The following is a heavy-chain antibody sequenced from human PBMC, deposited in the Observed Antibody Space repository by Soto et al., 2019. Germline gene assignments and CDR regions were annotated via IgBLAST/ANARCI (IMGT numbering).Heavy chain of an antibody. CDR2: IFSNDEK. Sequence: QVTLKESGPVLVKPTETLTLTCTVSGFSLSNARMGVSWIRQPPGKALEWLAHIFSNDEKSYSTSMKSRLTLTKDTSSILVVSTMSNLYPVDTATVHCARIIPTMGPRFWGQGTLVTVSA. D-gene: IGHD2-8*01. J-gene: IGHJ1*01. CDR1: GFSLSNARMG. V-gene: IGHV2-26*01. CDR3: ARIIPTMGPRF.